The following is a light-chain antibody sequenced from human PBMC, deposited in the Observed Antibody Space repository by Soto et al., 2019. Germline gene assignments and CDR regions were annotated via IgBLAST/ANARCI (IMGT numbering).Light chain of an antibody. V-gene: IGKV3-11*01. Sequence: EVVLTQSPATLSLSPGERATLSCRASQSVGSYLTWYQQKPGQAPRLLIYDASNRATGVPARFSGSGSGTDFTRTISGLEPEDFAVYFCQQRTNWRATFGQGTWLDIK. J-gene: IGKJ5*01. CDR1: QSVGSY. CDR3: QQRTNWRAT. CDR2: DAS.